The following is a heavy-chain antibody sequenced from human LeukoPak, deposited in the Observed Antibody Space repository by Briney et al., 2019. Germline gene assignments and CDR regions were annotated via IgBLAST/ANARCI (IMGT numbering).Heavy chain of an antibody. V-gene: IGHV4-34*01. CDR2: INHSGST. CDR1: GGSFSGYY. CDR3: ARASHSSGWSSAGAFDI. J-gene: IGHJ3*02. D-gene: IGHD6-19*01. Sequence: SETLSLTCAVYGGSFSGYYWSWIRQPPEKGLEWIGEINHSGSTNYNPSLKSRVTISVDTSKNQFPLKLSSVTAADTAVYYCARASHSSGWSSAGAFDIWGQGTMVTVSS.